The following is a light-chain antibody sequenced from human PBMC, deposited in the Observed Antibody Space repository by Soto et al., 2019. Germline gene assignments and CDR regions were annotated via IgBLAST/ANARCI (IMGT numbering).Light chain of an antibody. J-gene: IGKJ1*01. Sequence: EIVFTQSPATLSLSPGERATLSCRASQSVSSNLVCYQQRPGQAPRLLIYGASTRAAGIPARFSGSGSGTGFTLTISSLQSEDFAVYHCQQYNNWPWTFGQGTKVDIK. V-gene: IGKV3-15*01. CDR3: QQYNNWPWT. CDR2: GAS. CDR1: QSVSSN.